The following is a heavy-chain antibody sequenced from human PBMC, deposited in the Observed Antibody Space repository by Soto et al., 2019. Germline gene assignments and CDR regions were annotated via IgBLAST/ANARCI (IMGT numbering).Heavy chain of an antibody. Sequence: GSLRLSCRASRFIFNTYSVNWVRQAPGKGLECVSNIRPDGTMNYADSVESRFTSSRDNAKNSLYLQMNSLRGEDTAVYYCARDRDYAFDCWGLGTLGTVSS. CDR3: ARDRDYAFDC. J-gene: IGHJ4*02. CDR2: IRPDGTM. CDR1: RFIFNTYS. V-gene: IGHV3-48*01. D-gene: IGHD2-2*01.